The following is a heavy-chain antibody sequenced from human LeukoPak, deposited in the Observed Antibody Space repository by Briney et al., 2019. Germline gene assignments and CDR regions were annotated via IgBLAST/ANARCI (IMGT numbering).Heavy chain of an antibody. CDR1: GFTFSSYA. CDR3: ARDGYYYDTDSLDY. D-gene: IGHD3-22*01. J-gene: IGHJ4*02. CDR2: ISYDGSNK. Sequence: GGSLRLSCAASGFTFSSYAMHWVRQAPGKGLEWVAVISYDGSNKYYADSVKGRFTISRDNSKNTLYLQMNSLRAEDTAVYYCARDGYYYDTDSLDYWGQGTLVTVSS. V-gene: IGHV3-30-3*01.